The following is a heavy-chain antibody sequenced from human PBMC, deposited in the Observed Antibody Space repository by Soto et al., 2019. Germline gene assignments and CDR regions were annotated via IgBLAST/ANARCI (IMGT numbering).Heavy chain of an antibody. CDR1: GFTFSSYG. J-gene: IGHJ6*02. D-gene: IGHD5-18*01. Sequence: QVQLVESGGGVVQPGRSLRLSCAASGFTFSSYGMHWVRQAPGKGLEWVAVISYDGSNKYYADSVKGRFTISRDNSKNTLYLQMNSLRAEDTAVYYCAKSRYRGYSDPHPYYYGMDVWGQGTTVTVSS. CDR3: AKSRYRGYSDPHPYYYGMDV. V-gene: IGHV3-30*18. CDR2: ISYDGSNK.